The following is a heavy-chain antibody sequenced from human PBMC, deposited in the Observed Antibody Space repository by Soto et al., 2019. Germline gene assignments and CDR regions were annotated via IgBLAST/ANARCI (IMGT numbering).Heavy chain of an antibody. D-gene: IGHD3-9*01. CDR2: IFSNDEK. Sequence: SGPTLVNPTETLTLTCTVSGFSLSNARMGVSWIRQPPGKALEWLAHIFSNDEKSYSTSLKSRLTISKDTSKSQVVLTMTNMDPVDTATYYCARIAREWLDPKIWWFDPWGQGTLVTVSS. V-gene: IGHV2-26*01. CDR3: ARIAREWLDPKIWWFDP. J-gene: IGHJ5*02. CDR1: GFSLSNARMG.